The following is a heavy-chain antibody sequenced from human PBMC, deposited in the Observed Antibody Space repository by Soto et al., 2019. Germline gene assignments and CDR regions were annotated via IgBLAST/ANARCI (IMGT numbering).Heavy chain of an antibody. D-gene: IGHD3-16*01. J-gene: IGHJ4*02. CDR2: ISDGGTRT. V-gene: IGHV3-23*01. Sequence: EVQLFEYGGGSVQPGGSLTLSFAASGFTFSTYAMTWVRQAPGKGLEWVSSISDGGTRTYYADSVKGRFTISRDNSGNTLFLQLTSLRDEDTAVYYCAKKRGARDADLQYYFDSWGPGTPVIVSS. CDR1: GFTFSTYA. CDR3: AKKRGARDADLQYYFDS.